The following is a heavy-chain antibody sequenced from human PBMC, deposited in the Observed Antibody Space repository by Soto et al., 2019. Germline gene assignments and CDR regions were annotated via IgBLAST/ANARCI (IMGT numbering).Heavy chain of an antibody. CDR2: ISGSGGST. Sequence: GGSLRLSCAASGFTFSSFGMSCVRQAPRRRLDWGSAISGSGGSTYSADSVKGRFTISRDNSKNTLYLQMSSLRAEDTAVYYCAREKHSSSGYYYYGMDVWGQGTTVTVSS. J-gene: IGHJ6*02. D-gene: IGHD6-6*01. V-gene: IGHV3-23*01. CDR3: AREKHSSSGYYYYGMDV. CDR1: GFTFSSFG.